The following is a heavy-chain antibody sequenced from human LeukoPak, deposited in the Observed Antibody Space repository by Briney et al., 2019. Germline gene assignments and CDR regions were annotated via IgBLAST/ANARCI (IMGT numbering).Heavy chain of an antibody. V-gene: IGHV3-23*01. CDR3: AKGSGINHYHWIDP. CDR1: GFTFSSYA. Sequence: GGSLRLSCAASGFTFSSYAMNWVRQAPGKGLEWVSGISGGGGSTYYADSVKGRFTISRDNSKNTLYLQMDSLRAEDTALYYCAKGSGINHYHWIDPWGQGTLVTVSS. D-gene: IGHD1-14*01. J-gene: IGHJ5*02. CDR2: ISGGGGST.